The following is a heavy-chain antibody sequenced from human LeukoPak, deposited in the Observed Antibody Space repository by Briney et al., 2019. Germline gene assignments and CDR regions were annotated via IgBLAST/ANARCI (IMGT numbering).Heavy chain of an antibody. J-gene: IGHJ4*02. CDR2: ISSSGTTI. D-gene: IGHD4-23*01. V-gene: IGHV3-48*03. CDR3: ARESPSYGGNVFDY. CDR1: GFTFSSYE. Sequence: GGSLRLSCAASGFTFSSYEMNWVRQAPGKGLEWASYISSSGTTIYYADSVKGRFTISRDNAKNSLYLQMNSLRAEDTAVYYCARESPSYGGNVFDYWGQGTLVTVSS.